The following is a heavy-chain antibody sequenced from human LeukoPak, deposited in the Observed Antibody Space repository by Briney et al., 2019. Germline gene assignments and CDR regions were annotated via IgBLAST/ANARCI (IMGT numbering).Heavy chain of an antibody. D-gene: IGHD5-24*01. CDR3: ARIGGYNYGEIDH. CDR2: IGSGGSYI. V-gene: IGHV3-21*01. CDR1: GFTFSSYS. J-gene: IGHJ4*02. Sequence: GGSLRLSCAASGFTFSSYSMNWVRQAPGKGLEWVSSIGSGGSYIYSADSLKDRFTISRDNARNSLYLQMNSLRADDTAMYYCARIGGYNYGEIDHWGQGTLVTVSS.